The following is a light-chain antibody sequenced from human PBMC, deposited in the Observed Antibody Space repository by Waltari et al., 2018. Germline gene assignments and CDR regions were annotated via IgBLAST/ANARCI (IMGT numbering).Light chain of an antibody. CDR2: EDN. J-gene: IGLJ2*01. CDR1: SSNIGSNR. V-gene: IGLV1-51*02. CDR3: GTWDSSLTAGV. Sequence: QSVLTQPPSVSAAPGQKVTISCSGSSSNIGSNRVSWYQQFPGTAPKLLIYEDNRRPSGTPDRFSGSKSGTSATLDITGLQTGDEADYYCGTWDSSLTAGVFGGG.